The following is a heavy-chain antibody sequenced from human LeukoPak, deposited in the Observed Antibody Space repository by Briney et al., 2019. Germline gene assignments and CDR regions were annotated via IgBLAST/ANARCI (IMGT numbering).Heavy chain of an antibody. J-gene: IGHJ6*03. CDR1: GLPFSSFH. D-gene: IGHD1-26*01. V-gene: IGHV3-48*03. CDR3: ARVLSGTPFDYYLYMDV. CDR2: MTYSDTTV. Sequence: PGGSLRLSCVASGLPFSSFHVNWVRQVPGKGLEWLAHMTYSDTTVEYAASIQGRFTISRDAATKTVYLQMNSLSAEDTATYYCARVLSGTPFDYYLYMDVWGKGTTVIVSS.